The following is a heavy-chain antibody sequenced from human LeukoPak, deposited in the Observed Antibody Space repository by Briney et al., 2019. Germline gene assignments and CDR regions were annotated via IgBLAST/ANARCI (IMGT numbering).Heavy chain of an antibody. V-gene: IGHV4-39*01. CDR3: ARGRYCSSTSCLYYYYYYMDV. CDR1: GASMRSSNFY. CDR2: INYSGLT. D-gene: IGHD2-2*01. J-gene: IGHJ6*03. Sequence: SETLSLTCTVSGASMRSSNFYWGWLRQSPGKGLEWIGNINYSGLTYFNPSVKSRVTLSVDVSKNRFSLNLTSVTAADTAVYYCARGRYCSSTSCLYYYYYYMDVWGKGTTVTVSS.